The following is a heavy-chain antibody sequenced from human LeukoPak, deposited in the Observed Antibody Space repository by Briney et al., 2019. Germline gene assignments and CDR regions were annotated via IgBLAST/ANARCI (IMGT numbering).Heavy chain of an antibody. CDR2: MSFDGSDK. Sequence: GGSLRLSYAGSGFTFSSYAMHWVRQAPGKGLEWVAVMSFDGSDKSYADSVKGRFTISRDNSKNTLFLQMNSLRPEDTAVYYCARIIVPAASYYYYGMDVWGQGTTVTVSS. D-gene: IGHD2-2*01. J-gene: IGHJ6*02. CDR3: ARIIVPAASYYYYGMDV. CDR1: GFTFSSYA. V-gene: IGHV3-30-3*01.